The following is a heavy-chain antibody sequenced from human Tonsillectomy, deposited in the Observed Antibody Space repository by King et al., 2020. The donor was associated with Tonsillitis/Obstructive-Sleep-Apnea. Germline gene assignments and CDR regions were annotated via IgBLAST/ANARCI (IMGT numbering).Heavy chain of an antibody. V-gene: IGHV4-34*01. J-gene: IGHJ3*02. CDR2: INHSGSA. D-gene: IGHD3-10*01. CDR1: GGSLTGYY. CDR3: ARAAPGSGDAFDI. Sequence: VQLPQWGAGLLKPSETLSLTCAVSGGSLTGYYWSWIRQSPGKGLEWIGEINHSGSANYDPSLKSRVTMSVDTSKDQFSLKLSSVTAADTAIYYYARAAPGSGDAFDIWGQGTMVTVSS.